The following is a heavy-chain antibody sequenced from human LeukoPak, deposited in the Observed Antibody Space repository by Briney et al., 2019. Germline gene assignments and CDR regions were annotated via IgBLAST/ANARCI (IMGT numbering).Heavy chain of an antibody. CDR1: GFSFSRYS. V-gene: IGHV3-48*01. J-gene: IGHJ4*02. CDR3: ARAAGEDYGDYVSSIFDQ. D-gene: IGHD4-17*01. Sequence: GGSLRLSCAASGFSFSRYSLNWVRQAPGKGLDWVSYISVNSRTIYYADSVKGRFTISRDNAKNSLYLQLNSLRAEDTAVYNCARAAGEDYGDYVSSIFDQWGQGTLVTVSS. CDR2: ISVNSRTI.